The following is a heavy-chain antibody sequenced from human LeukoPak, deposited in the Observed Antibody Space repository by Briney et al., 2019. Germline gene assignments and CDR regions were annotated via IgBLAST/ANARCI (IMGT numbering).Heavy chain of an antibody. D-gene: IGHD2-15*01. V-gene: IGHV1-18*04. CDR1: GYTFTGYY. J-gene: IGHJ4*02. CDR2: ISGYNGNA. CDR3: ARDWRRRFCSGGSCYLSPAYYFDY. Sequence: ASVKVSCKASGYTFTGYYMHWVRQAPGQGLEWMGWISGYNGNAKYAQKFQGRVTMTTDTSTSTAYMELRSLRSDDTAVYYCARDWRRRFCSGGSCYLSPAYYFDYWGQGTLVTVSS.